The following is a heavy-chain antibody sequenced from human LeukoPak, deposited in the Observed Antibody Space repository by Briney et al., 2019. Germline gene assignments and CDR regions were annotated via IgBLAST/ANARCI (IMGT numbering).Heavy chain of an antibody. Sequence: GGSLRLSCAVSGFSVSSNYVTWVRQAPGKGLEWVSVFSSSGRTYYADSVKGRFTISGDNSKNTVDLQMNSLRGEDTALYYCARVGAAARGDYWGQGTLVTVSS. J-gene: IGHJ4*02. D-gene: IGHD6-13*01. CDR1: GFSVSSNY. CDR3: ARVGAAARGDY. V-gene: IGHV3-53*01. CDR2: FSSSGRT.